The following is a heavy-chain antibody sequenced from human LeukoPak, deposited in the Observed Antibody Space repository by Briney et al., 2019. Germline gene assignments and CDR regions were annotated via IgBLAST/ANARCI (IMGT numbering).Heavy chain of an antibody. J-gene: IGHJ4*02. CDR1: GYTFTNYD. CDR3: ARTSSGWTYFDY. CDR2: MNPNSGNT. V-gene: IGHV1-8*01. Sequence: ASVKVSCKASGYTFTNYDINWVRQATGQGLEWMGWMNPNSGNTGYAQKFQGRVTMTRDTSISTAYMELSSLRSDDTAVYYCARTSSGWTYFDYWGQGTLVTVSS. D-gene: IGHD6-19*01.